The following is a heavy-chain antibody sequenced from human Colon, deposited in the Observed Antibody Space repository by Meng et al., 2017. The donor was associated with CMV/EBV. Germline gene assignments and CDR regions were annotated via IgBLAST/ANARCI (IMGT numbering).Heavy chain of an antibody. J-gene: IGHJ5*02. CDR1: GGALRNCD. CDR3: EKGGGGVTNWFDP. V-gene: IGHV1-69*10. Sequence: KTSGGALRNCDITWVRQAPGKGREGRGGNTPILEIKNYAQKFQDRITFTGEKASSTVYRELGGMNSEDTAGYYCEKGGGGVTNWFDPWGRGTLVTVSS. D-gene: IGHD2-21*02. CDR2: NTPILEIK.